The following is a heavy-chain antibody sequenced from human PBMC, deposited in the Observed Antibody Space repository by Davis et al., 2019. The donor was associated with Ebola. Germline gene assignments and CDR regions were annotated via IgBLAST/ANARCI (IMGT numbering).Heavy chain of an antibody. CDR3: ARGPLNY. J-gene: IGHJ4*02. CDR2: IKEDGNEK. Sequence: SPILPCQASGFTFRHHRMNCVRQAPGKGLEWVARIKEDGNEKFHVDSLMGRFTISRDNAKNSVYVQMNSLRAEDTAVYYCARGPLNYWGQGTLVTVSS. CDR1: GFTFRHHR. D-gene: IGHD1-14*01. V-gene: IGHV3-7*01.